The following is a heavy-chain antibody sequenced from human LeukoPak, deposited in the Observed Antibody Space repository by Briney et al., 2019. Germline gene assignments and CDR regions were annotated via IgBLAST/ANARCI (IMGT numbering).Heavy chain of an antibody. V-gene: IGHV1-18*01. CDR3: AREKGSQYYYDSSGYQDFDY. CDR2: ISAYNGNT. CDR1: GYTFTSYA. Sequence: ASVKVSCKASGYTFTSYAMHWVRQAPGQGLEWMGWISAYNGNTNYAQKLQGRVTMTTDTSTSTAYMELRSLGSDDTAVYYCAREKGSQYYYDSSGYQDFDYWGQGTLVTVSS. J-gene: IGHJ4*02. D-gene: IGHD3-22*01.